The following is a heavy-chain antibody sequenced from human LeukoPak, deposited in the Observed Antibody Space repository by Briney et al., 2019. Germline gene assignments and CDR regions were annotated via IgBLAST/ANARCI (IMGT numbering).Heavy chain of an antibody. Sequence: GASQKVSCKASGYTFTSYDINWVRQTPGQGLEWMGWMNPNSGNAGYAQKFQGRVTITRNTSISTAYMELSSLRSEDTAVYYCARGYSYGYPPDYWGQGTLVTVSS. V-gene: IGHV1-8*03. CDR2: MNPNSGNA. CDR3: ARGYSYGYPPDY. D-gene: IGHD5-18*01. J-gene: IGHJ4*02. CDR1: GYTFTSYD.